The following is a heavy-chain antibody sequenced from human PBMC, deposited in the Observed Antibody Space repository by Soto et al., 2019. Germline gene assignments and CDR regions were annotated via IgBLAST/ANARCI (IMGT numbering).Heavy chain of an antibody. J-gene: IGHJ4*02. V-gene: IGHV3-23*01. CDR3: AKVKCDVVVRASCNYFDY. D-gene: IGHD2-2*01. CDR2: ISGSGGST. CDR1: GFTFSSYA. Sequence: GGSLRLSCAASGFTFSSYAMSWVRQAPGKGLEWVSAISGSGGSTYYADSVKGRFTISRDNAKNTLYLQMSSLRAEDTAVYYCAKVKCDVVVRASCNYFDYWGQGT.